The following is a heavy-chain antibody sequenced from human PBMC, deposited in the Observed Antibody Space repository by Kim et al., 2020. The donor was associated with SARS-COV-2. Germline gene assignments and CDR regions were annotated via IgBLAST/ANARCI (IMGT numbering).Heavy chain of an antibody. Sequence: TNYAQKFQERVTITRDMSTSTAYMELSSLRSEDTAVYYCAADDYSNNFDYWGQGTLVTVSS. CDR3: AADDYSNNFDY. V-gene: IGHV1-58*01. D-gene: IGHD4-4*01. CDR2: T. J-gene: IGHJ4*02.